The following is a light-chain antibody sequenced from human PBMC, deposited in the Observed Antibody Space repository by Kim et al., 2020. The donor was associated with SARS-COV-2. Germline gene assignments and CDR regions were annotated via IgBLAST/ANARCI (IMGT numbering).Light chain of an antibody. CDR2: GAS. CDR3: QQYGSSPRT. J-gene: IGKJ2*01. CDR1: QSVGSNY. Sequence: ETVLTQSPGTLSLSPGERATLSCRASQSVGSNYSAWFQQKPGQAPRLLIYGASSKATGIPDRFGGSGSGTDFTLTISRLEPEDFAVYYCQQYGSSPRTFGQGTKLEI. V-gene: IGKV3-20*01.